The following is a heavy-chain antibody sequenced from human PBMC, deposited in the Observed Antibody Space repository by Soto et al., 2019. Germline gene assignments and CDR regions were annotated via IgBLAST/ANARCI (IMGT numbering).Heavy chain of an antibody. V-gene: IGHV1-8*01. Sequence: ASVKVSCKASGYTFTSHDINWVRQAAGQGLEWMGWMNPDSGDAGFAQKFQGRVTLTRNTSVTTAYMELSSLRSEDTAVYYCARVDYYDSSGYYPRLNYWGQGTLVTVSS. CDR3: ARVDYYDSSGYYPRLNY. J-gene: IGHJ4*02. CDR2: MNPDSGDA. CDR1: GYTFTSHD. D-gene: IGHD3-22*01.